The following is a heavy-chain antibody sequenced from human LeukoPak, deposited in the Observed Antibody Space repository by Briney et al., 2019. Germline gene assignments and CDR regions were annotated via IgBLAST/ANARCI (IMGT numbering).Heavy chain of an antibody. Sequence: GGSLRLSCAASGFTLRSYAMSWVRQAPGKGLEWVSGVSAGGGNTYYADSVKGRFTISRDTSKNTLSLQMNSLRAEDTAVYYCAKDGDHHETGVYYNYFDCWGQGTLVTVSS. D-gene: IGHD3-22*01. CDR3: AKDGDHHETGVYYNYFDC. CDR1: GFTLRSYA. V-gene: IGHV3-23*01. CDR2: VSAGGGNT. J-gene: IGHJ4*02.